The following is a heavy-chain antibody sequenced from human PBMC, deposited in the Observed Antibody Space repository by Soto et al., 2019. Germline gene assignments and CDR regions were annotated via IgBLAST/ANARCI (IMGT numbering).Heavy chain of an antibody. J-gene: IGHJ4*02. V-gene: IGHV3-48*01. CDR2: ISSSSSTI. CDR1: GFTFSSYS. CDR3: ARDQGLVGYCSGGSCSYYFDY. D-gene: IGHD2-15*01. Sequence: PVGSLRLSCAASGFTFSSYSMNWVRQAPGKGLEWVSYISSSSSTIYYADSVKGRFTISRDNAKNSLYLQMGSLRAEDMAVYYCARDQGLVGYCSGGSCSYYFDYWGQGT.